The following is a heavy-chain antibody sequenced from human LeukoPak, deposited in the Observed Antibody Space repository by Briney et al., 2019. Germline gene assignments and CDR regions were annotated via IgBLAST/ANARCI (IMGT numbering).Heavy chain of an antibody. V-gene: IGHV1-69*06. CDR2: IIPIFGTA. CDR1: VGTFSSYA. Sequence: SVKVSCKASVGTFSSYAISWVRQAPGQGLEWMGGIIPIFGTANYAQKFQGRVTITADKSTSTAYMELSSLRSEDTAVYYCARDYYDSSGYLASYYYYYMDVWGKGTTVTVSS. J-gene: IGHJ6*03. D-gene: IGHD3-22*01. CDR3: ARDYYDSSGYLASYYYYYMDV.